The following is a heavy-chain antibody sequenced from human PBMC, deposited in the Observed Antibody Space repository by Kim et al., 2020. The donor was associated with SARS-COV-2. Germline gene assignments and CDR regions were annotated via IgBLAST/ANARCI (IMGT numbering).Heavy chain of an antibody. Sequence: GGSLRLSCAASGFTFSSYWMSWVRQAPGKGMEWVANIKQDGSEKYYVDSVKGRFTISRDNAKNSLYLQMNSLRAEDTGVYYCARYSQESSGYYLFRAFDIXGQGTRVTVSS. CDR3: ARYSQESSGYYLFRAFDI. J-gene: IGHJ3*02. D-gene: IGHD3-22*01. CDR1: GFTFSSYW. V-gene: IGHV3-7*01. CDR2: IKQDGSEK.